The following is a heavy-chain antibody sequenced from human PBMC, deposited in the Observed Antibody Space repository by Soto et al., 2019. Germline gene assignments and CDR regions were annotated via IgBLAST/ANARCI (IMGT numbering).Heavy chain of an antibody. J-gene: IGHJ6*02. D-gene: IGHD6-13*01. CDR3: ARDSDFSASCTAGRGSCYYYGMDV. Sequence: ASVKVSCKASGYTFTGYYMHWVRHAPGQGLEWMGWINPNSGGTNYAQKSQGWVTMTSDTSISTSYMELSRLRSDDTAVYYCARDSDFSASCTAGRGSCYYYGMDVCGQGTTVPV. V-gene: IGHV1-2*04. CDR2: INPNSGGT. CDR1: GYTFTGYY.